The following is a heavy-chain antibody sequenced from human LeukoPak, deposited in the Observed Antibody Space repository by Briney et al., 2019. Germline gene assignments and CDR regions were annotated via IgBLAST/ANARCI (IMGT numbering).Heavy chain of an antibody. D-gene: IGHD3-10*01. CDR3: ARGGSNMVRGVHNWFDP. CDR2: IIPIFGTA. V-gene: IGHV1-69*13. CDR1: GGTFSSYA. J-gene: IGHJ5*02. Sequence: SVKVSCKASGGTFSSYAISWVRQAPGQGLEWMGGIIPIFGTANYAQKFQGRVTITADESTSTAYMELSSLRSEDTAVYYCARGGSNMVRGVHNWFDPWGQGTLVTVSS.